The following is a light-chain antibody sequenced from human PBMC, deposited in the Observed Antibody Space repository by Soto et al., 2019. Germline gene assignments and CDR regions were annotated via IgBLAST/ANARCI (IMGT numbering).Light chain of an antibody. V-gene: IGKV1-9*01. CDR1: QGINTY. CDR3: QQLNTYSS. Sequence: DIQLTQSPSFLSASVGDRVTITCRASQGINTYLAWYQQKPGKAPKVLIYDASKLHSGVPSRFSGSGSGTEFTLTISSLQPEEFATYFCQQLNTYSSFGGGTKVEIK. J-gene: IGKJ4*01. CDR2: DAS.